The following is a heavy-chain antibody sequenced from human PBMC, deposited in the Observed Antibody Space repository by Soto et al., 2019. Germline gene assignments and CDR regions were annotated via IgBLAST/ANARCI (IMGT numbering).Heavy chain of an antibody. J-gene: IGHJ4*02. D-gene: IGHD6-13*01. Sequence: PGESLKISCKGSGYNFTRFWIGWVRQLPGKGLEWMGIIYPGDSDTRYSPSFQGQVTISADKSIRTAYLQWSSLKASDTALYYCARRAYSTEDLEYWGQGTPVTVSS. CDR1: GYNFTRFW. V-gene: IGHV5-51*01. CDR2: IYPGDSDT. CDR3: ARRAYSTEDLEY.